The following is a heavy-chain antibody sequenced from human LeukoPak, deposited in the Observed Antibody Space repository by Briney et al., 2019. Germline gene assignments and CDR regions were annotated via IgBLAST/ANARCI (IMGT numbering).Heavy chain of an antibody. CDR3: AREDIVVVPEVPFDP. CDR1: GGTFSSYA. CDR2: IIPIFGTA. Sequence: SVKVSCKASGGTFSSYAISWVRQAPGQGLEWMGGIIPIFGTANYAQKFQGRVTITADESTSTAYMELSSLRSEDTAVYCCAREDIVVVPEVPFDPWGQGTLVTVFS. J-gene: IGHJ5*02. D-gene: IGHD2-2*01. V-gene: IGHV1-69*13.